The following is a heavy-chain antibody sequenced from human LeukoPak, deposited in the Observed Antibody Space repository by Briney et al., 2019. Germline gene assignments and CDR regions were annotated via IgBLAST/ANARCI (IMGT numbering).Heavy chain of an antibody. J-gene: IGHJ4*02. D-gene: IGHD2-15*01. CDR2: IVVGSGDT. V-gene: IGHV1-58*02. CDR3: AAGGTVWTFDC. CDR1: AVTFSTSS. Sequence: GTSVKVSCKASAVTFSTSSMQWVRQARGERLEWIGWIVVGSGDTKYAQKLQERVTITRDMSTSTANMELSGLRSEDTAVYNCAAGGTVWTFDCWGQGTLVTASS.